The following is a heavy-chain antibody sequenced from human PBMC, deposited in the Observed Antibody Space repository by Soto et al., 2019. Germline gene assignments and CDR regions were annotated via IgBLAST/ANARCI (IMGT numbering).Heavy chain of an antibody. V-gene: IGHV1-8*01. CDR2: MNPNSGHT. Sequence: QVQLVQSGAEVKKSGASVKVSCKASGYTFISYDINWVRQATGQGLEWMGWMNPNSGHTGYAQKFQGRVTMTWNTSISTAYMELSSLRSEDTAMYYCTRDGGIAARHPGGYWGQGTLVTVSS. CDR3: TRDGGIAARHPGGY. J-gene: IGHJ4*02. D-gene: IGHD6-6*01. CDR1: GYTFISYD.